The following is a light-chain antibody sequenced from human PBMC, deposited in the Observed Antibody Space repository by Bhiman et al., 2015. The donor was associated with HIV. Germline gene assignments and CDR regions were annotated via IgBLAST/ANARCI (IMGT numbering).Light chain of an antibody. CDR2: DVN. CDR3: SSHTSSSLVV. Sequence: QSALTQPASVSGSPGQSITISCTGTGSDVGGYNHVSWYQQHPGKAPKLMIYDVNNRPSGVSNRFSGSKSGNTASLTISGLQAEDEADYYCSSHTSSSLVVFGGGTKLTVL. CDR1: GSDVGGYNH. J-gene: IGLJ2*01. V-gene: IGLV2-14*03.